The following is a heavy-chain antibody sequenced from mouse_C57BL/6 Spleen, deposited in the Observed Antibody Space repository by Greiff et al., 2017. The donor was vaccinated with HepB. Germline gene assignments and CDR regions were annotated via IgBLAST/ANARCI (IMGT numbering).Heavy chain of an antibody. CDR2: ISYDGSN. CDR3: ARHYGV. D-gene: IGHD1-1*01. V-gene: IGHV3-6*01. Sequence: ESGPGLVKPSQSLSLTCSVTGYSITSGYYWNWIRQFPGNKLEWMGYISYDGSNNYNPSLKNRITITRDTSKNQFFLKLNSVTTEDTATYCCARHYGVWGQGTLGTVSP. CDR1: GYSITSGYY. J-gene: IGHJ3*01.